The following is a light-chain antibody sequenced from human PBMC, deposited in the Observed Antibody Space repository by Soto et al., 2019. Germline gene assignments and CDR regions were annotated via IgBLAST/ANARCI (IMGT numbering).Light chain of an antibody. Sequence: EIVMTQSPGTLSVSPGERATLSCRASQSVRTKLAGYQQKPGQAPRVLIYEASTRATGIPASFSGSGSGTEFTLTISSLQSEDFAVYYCLQYDDWPFTFGPGTTVDIK. CDR3: LQYDDWPFT. CDR1: QSVRTK. J-gene: IGKJ3*01. CDR2: EAS. V-gene: IGKV3D-15*01.